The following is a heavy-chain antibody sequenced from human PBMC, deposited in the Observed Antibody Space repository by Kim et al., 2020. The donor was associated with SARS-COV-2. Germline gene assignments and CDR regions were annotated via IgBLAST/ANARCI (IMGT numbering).Heavy chain of an antibody. Sequence: GGSLRLSCAVSGFPFTNYWMSWVRQAPGKGLEWVAHIKEDGSAKYYVGSAEGRFTISKDNAKSTLYLQMDSLRVEDTAVYYCIRETLRLHPSEWGQGTLVIVSS. V-gene: IGHV3-7*01. CDR1: GFPFTNYW. CDR3: IRETLRLHPSE. J-gene: IGHJ4*02. CDR2: IKEDGSAK.